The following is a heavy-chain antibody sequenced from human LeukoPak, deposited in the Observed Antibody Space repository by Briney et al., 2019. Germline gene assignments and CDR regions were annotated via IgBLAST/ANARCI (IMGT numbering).Heavy chain of an antibody. V-gene: IGHV3-48*03. Sequence: GGSLRLSCAASGFTFSSYEMNWVRQAPGKGLEWVSFISRSATTIYYADSVKGRFTISRDNAKNSLYLQMNSLRAEDTAVYYCARVGVFSSSWLLHWGQGTLVTVSS. CDR3: ARVGVFSSSWLLH. J-gene: IGHJ4*02. CDR2: ISRSATTI. D-gene: IGHD6-13*01. CDR1: GFTFSSYE.